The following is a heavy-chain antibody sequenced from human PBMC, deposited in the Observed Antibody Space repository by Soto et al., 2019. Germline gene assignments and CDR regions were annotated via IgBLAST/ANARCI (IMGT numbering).Heavy chain of an antibody. CDR2: IYYSGST. CDR1: GGSISSGDYY. CDR3: ARGDIVVVPAGGYWFDP. J-gene: IGHJ5*02. D-gene: IGHD2-2*01. V-gene: IGHV4-30-4*01. Sequence: RSLTCTVSGGSISSGDYYWSWIRQPPGKGLEWIGYIYYSGSTYYNPSLKSRVTISVDTSKNQFSLKLSSVTAADTAVYYCARGDIVVVPAGGYWFDPWGQGTLVTVSS.